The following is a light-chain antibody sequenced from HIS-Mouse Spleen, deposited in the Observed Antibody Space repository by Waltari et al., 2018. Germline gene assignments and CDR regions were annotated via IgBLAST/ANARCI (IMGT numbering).Light chain of an antibody. CDR2: EGS. Sequence: QSALTQPASVSGSPGQSITISCTGTSSDVGSYNLVSWYQQHPGKAPKLMIYEGSKRPSVVSSRFSGSKSGTTASLTISGLQAEDEADYYCCSYAGSSTYVVFGGGTKLTVL. V-gene: IGLV2-23*01. J-gene: IGLJ2*01. CDR1: SSDVGSYNL. CDR3: CSYAGSSTYVV.